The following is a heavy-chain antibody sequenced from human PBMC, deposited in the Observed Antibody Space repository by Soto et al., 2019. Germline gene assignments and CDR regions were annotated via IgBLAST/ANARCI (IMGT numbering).Heavy chain of an antibody. CDR1: GGSISSYY. CDR3: VRYCSTTKCPFDY. CDR2: IYYSGNT. J-gene: IGHJ4*02. Sequence: SLTCTVSGGSISSYYWSWIRQPPGKGLEWIGYIYYSGNTYFNPSLKSRVTLSVDTSKNQFSLNLSSVTAADTAVYYCVRYCSTTKCPFDYWGQGTLVTVSS. D-gene: IGHD2-2*01. V-gene: IGHV4-30-4*08.